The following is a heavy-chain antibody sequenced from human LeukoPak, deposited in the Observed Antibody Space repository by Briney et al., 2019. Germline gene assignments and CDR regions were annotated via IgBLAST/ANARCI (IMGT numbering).Heavy chain of an antibody. V-gene: IGHV4-38-2*02. CDR2: NSHSGST. Sequence: PSETLSLTCTVSGYSISSGYSWGWIRQPPGKGLEWIGSNSHSGSTYYNPSLESRPTISVATSNSQFFLKLTSVNATDTAGYYCARTPRYSSGWYDWGQGTLVTVSS. CDR3: ARTPRYSSGWYD. D-gene: IGHD6-19*01. J-gene: IGHJ4*02. CDR1: GYSISSGYS.